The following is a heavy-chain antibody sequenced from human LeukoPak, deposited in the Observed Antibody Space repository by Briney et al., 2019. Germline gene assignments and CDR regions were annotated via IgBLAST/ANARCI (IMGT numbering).Heavy chain of an antibody. Sequence: PGGSLRLSCAASGFTFSSYSMNWVRQAPGKGLEWVSYISSSSSTIYYADPVKGRFTISRDNAKNSLYLQMNSLRAEDTAVYYCARDLYQATGYSSSWYSWFGPWGQGTLVTVSS. D-gene: IGHD6-13*01. CDR2: ISSSSSTI. V-gene: IGHV3-48*04. J-gene: IGHJ5*02. CDR1: GFTFSSYS. CDR3: ARDLYQATGYSSSWYSWFGP.